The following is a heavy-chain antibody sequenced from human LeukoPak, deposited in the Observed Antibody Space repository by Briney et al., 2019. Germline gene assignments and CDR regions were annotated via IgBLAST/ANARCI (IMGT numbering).Heavy chain of an antibody. CDR2: IIPIFGTS. CDR1: GGTFSSYA. CDR3: ARQGGITVLGVAQPGGAFDI. Sequence: ASVKVSCKASGGTFSSYAISWVRQAPGQGLEWMGGIIPIFGTSKYAQKVQGRVTMTTDESTSTAYMELSSLRSEDTAVYYCARQGGITVLGVAQPGGAFDIWGQGTMVTVSS. D-gene: IGHD3-3*01. J-gene: IGHJ3*02. V-gene: IGHV1-69*05.